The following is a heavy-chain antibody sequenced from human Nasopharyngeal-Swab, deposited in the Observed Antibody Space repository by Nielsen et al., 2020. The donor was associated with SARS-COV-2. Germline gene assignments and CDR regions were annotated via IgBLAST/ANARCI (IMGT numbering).Heavy chain of an antibody. CDR3: ATYYDILTGYSEAFDI. D-gene: IGHD3-9*01. V-gene: IGHV3-48*04. J-gene: IGHJ3*02. Sequence: GGSLRLSCAASGFTFSSYSMNWVRQAPGKGLEWVSYISSSSSTIYYADFVKGRFTISRDNAKNSLYLQMNSLRAEDTAVYYCATYYDILTGYSEAFDIWGQGTMVTVSS. CDR2: ISSSSSTI. CDR1: GFTFSSYS.